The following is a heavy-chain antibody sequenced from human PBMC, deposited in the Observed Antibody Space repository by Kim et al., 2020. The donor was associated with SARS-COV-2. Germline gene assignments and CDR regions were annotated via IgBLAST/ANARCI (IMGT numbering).Heavy chain of an antibody. CDR1: GLTFNNYR. V-gene: IGHV3-7*01. Sequence: GGSLRLSCTVFGLTFNNYRMTWVRQAPGKGLDWVSNMNQDGSEKFYVDYVKGRFTISRDNARNYLFLQMDSLRPEDTAVYYCVAGGTYLGVWGQGTLVT. CDR3: VAGGTYLGV. J-gene: IGHJ4*02. D-gene: IGHD3-16*01. CDR2: MNQDGSEK.